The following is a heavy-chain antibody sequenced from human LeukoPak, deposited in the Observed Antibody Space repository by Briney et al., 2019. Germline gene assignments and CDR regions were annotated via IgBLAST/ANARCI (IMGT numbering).Heavy chain of an antibody. V-gene: IGHV1-18*01. D-gene: IGHD3-3*01. Sequence: ASVKVSCKASGYTFTSYGISWVRQAPGQGLEWMGWISAYNGNTNYAQKLQGRVTMTTDTSTSTAHMELRSLRSDDTAVYYCARDLRFSPGWFDPWGQGTLVTVSS. CDR2: ISAYNGNT. CDR1: GYTFTSYG. CDR3: ARDLRFSPGWFDP. J-gene: IGHJ5*02.